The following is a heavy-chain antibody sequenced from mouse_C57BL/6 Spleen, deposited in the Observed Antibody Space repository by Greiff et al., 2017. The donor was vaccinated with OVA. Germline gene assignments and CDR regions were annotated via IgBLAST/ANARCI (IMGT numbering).Heavy chain of an antibody. CDR1: GYAFSSSW. Sequence: VKLMESGPELVKPGASVKISCKASGYAFSSSWMNWVKQRPGKGLEWIGRIYPGDGDTNYNGKFKGKATLTADKSSSTAYMQLSSLTSEESAVYFCARELRLDVWGTGTTVTVSS. J-gene: IGHJ1*03. CDR3: ARELRLDV. D-gene: IGHD1-1*01. CDR2: IYPGDGDT. V-gene: IGHV1-82*01.